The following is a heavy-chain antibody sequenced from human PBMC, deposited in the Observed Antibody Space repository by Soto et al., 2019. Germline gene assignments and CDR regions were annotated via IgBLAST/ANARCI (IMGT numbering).Heavy chain of an antibody. Sequence: SETLSLTCTVSGDSVTSYYWSWIRQPAGKGLEWIGRIYSSGTTNYNPSLKSRVTMSVDTSKNRFSLKLTSVTAADTAVYYCARVSRTAMVYYFDYWGQGTLVTVPQ. CDR1: GDSVTSYY. CDR2: IYSSGTT. J-gene: IGHJ4*02. V-gene: IGHV4-4*07. CDR3: ARVSRTAMVYYFDY. D-gene: IGHD5-18*01.